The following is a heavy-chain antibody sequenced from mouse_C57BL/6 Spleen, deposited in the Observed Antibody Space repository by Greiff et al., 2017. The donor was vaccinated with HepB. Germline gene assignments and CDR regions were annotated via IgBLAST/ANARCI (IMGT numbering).Heavy chain of an antibody. D-gene: IGHD1-1*01. CDR2: ILPGSGST. V-gene: IGHV1-9*01. J-gene: IGHJ1*03. Sequence: QVQLQQSGAELMKPGASVKLSCKATGYTFTGYWIEWVKQRPGHGLEWIGEILPGSGSTNYNEKFKGKATLTADTSSNTAYMQLSSLTTEDSAIYYCARGKAIYYYGSSWYFDVWGTGTTVTVSS. CDR3: ARGKAIYYYGSSWYFDV. CDR1: GYTFTGYW.